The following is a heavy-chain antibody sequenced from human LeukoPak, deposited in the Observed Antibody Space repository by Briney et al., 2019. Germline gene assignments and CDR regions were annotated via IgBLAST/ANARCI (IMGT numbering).Heavy chain of an antibody. V-gene: IGHV4-34*01. Sequence: SETLSLTCAVYGGSFSGYYWSWIRQPPGKGLEWIGEINHSGSTNYNPSLKSRVTISVDTSKNQFSLKLSSVTAADTAVYYCASDCSGGSCSQSDAFDIWGQGTMVTVSS. D-gene: IGHD2-15*01. J-gene: IGHJ3*02. CDR2: INHSGST. CDR3: ASDCSGGSCSQSDAFDI. CDR1: GGSFSGYY.